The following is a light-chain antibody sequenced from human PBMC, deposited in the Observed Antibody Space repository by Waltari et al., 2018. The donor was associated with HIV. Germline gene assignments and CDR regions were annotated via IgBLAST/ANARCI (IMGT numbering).Light chain of an antibody. CDR2: DVD. CDR3: GSYTSSSTYV. Sequence: QSALTQPASVSGSPGQSITISCSGTSSHVASYNYVPWYQHHPGQAPKLMIYDVDNRLPGVSSRFSGSKSGNTASLTISGLRAEDEADYYCGSYTSSSTYVFGTGTEVTVL. J-gene: IGLJ1*01. V-gene: IGLV2-14*03. CDR1: SSHVASYNY.